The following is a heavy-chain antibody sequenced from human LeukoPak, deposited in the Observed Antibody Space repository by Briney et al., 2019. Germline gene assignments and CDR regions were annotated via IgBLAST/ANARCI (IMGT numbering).Heavy chain of an antibody. D-gene: IGHD3-10*01. CDR3: AREGASYYGSGSYMYAFDI. J-gene: IGHJ3*02. V-gene: IGHV4-59*01. CDR1: GGSISGYY. Sequence: SETLSLTCSVSGGSISGYYWTWIRQPPGKGLEWIGYIYDSATTNYNPSLKTRVTISADTSKNQFSLRLSSVSAADTAVYYCAREGASYYGSGSYMYAFDIWGQGTMVTVSS. CDR2: IYDSATT.